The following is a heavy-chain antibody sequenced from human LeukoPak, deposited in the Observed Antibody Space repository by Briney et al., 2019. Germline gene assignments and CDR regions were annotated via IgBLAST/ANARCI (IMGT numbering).Heavy chain of an antibody. CDR2: ISTFNGYT. J-gene: IGHJ4*02. V-gene: IGHV1-18*04. Sequence: ASVKLSFKPSGYIFTSNSITWVRHPPGQGLEWMGWISTFNGYTNYAKNLQGRVTMTRDTSTRTVYMEMRNMRSDDTAVYYCARGEFYYDLWGQGTLVAVSS. D-gene: IGHD3-16*01. CDR3: ARGEFYYDL. CDR1: GYIFTSNS.